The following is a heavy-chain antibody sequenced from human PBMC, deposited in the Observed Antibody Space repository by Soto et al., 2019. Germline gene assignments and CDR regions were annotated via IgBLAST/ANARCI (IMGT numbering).Heavy chain of an antibody. Sequence: SETLSLTCTVSGGSISSGGYYWSWIRQHPGKGLEWIGYIYYSGSTYYNPSLKSRVTISVDTSKNQFSLKLSSVTAADTAVYYCARCIAAAGKGYYCYYMDVWGKGTTVTVSS. CDR1: GGSISSGGYY. J-gene: IGHJ6*03. V-gene: IGHV4-31*03. CDR3: ARCIAAAGKGYYCYYMDV. D-gene: IGHD6-13*01. CDR2: IYYSGST.